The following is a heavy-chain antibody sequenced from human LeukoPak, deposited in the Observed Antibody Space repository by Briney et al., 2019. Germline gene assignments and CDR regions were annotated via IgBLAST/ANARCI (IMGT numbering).Heavy chain of an antibody. CDR3: ARDIVVVVAATPEFGY. D-gene: IGHD2-15*01. CDR2: IKQDGSEK. J-gene: IGHJ4*02. Sequence: GGSLRLSCAASGFTFSSYWMSWVRQAPGKGLEWVANIKQDGSEKYYVDSVKGRFTISRDSAKNSLYLQMNSLRAEDTAVYYCARDIVVVVAATPEFGYWGQGTLVTVSS. CDR1: GFTFSSYW. V-gene: IGHV3-7*01.